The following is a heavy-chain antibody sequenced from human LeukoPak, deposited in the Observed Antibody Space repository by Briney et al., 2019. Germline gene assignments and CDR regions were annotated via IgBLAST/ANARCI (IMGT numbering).Heavy chain of an antibody. CDR2: ISAYNGNT. CDR3: ARDVNVVVPAAMGGGDFDY. Sequence: GASVKVSCKASGYTFTSYGISWVRQAPGQGLEWMGWISAYNGNTNYAQKLQGRVTMTTDTSTSTAYMELRSLRSDDTAVYYCARDVNVVVPAAMGGGDFDYWGQGTLVTVSS. J-gene: IGHJ4*02. V-gene: IGHV1-18*01. D-gene: IGHD2-2*01. CDR1: GYTFTSYG.